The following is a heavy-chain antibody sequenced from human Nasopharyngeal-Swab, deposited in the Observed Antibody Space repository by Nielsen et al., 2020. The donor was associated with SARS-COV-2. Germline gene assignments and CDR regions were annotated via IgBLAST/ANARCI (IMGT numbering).Heavy chain of an antibody. J-gene: IGHJ6*02. D-gene: IGHD5-12*01. Sequence: GGQAAGKGQEWVAVISYDGSNKYYADAVKGRFTSSRDNSKNTLYLQMNSLRAEDTAVYYCAKGGYNGYDPLGMDVWGQGTTVTVSS. CDR2: ISYDGSNK. CDR3: AKGGYNGYDPLGMDV. V-gene: IGHV3-30*18.